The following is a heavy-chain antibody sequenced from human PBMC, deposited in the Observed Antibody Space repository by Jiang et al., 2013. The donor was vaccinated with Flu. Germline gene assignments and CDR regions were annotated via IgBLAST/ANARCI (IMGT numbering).Heavy chain of an antibody. D-gene: IGHD4/OR15-4a*01. Sequence: GVSWIRQPPGKVLEWLAHIFSDGERAYSTSLKSRLTISKDTSESQVVLIMTKMDPADTATYYCARRHDYNNVHFDLWGQGTPVTVSS. V-gene: IGHV2-26*01. J-gene: IGHJ4*02. CDR3: ARRHDYNNVHFDL. CDR2: IFSDGER. CDR1: G.